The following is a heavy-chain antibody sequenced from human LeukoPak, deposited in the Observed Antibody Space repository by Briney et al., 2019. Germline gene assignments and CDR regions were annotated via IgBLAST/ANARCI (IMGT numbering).Heavy chain of an antibody. CDR2: IYYSGST. D-gene: IGHD6-6*01. CDR1: GGSISSSSYY. J-gene: IGHJ6*03. CDR3: ARRAARVYYYYMDV. Sequence: SETLSLTCTVSGGSISSSSYYWGWIRQPPGKGLEWIGSIYYSGSTYYNPSLKSRVTISIDTSKNQFSLKLSSVTAADTAVYYCARRAARVYYYYMDVWGKGTTVIVSS. V-gene: IGHV4-39*01.